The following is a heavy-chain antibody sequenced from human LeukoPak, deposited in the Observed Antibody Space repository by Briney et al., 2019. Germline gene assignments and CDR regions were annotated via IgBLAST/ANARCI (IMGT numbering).Heavy chain of an antibody. CDR1: GFPVSAFA. CDR2: LSVNGGIT. CDR3: VRAASEGATRVVWFLDI. V-gene: IGHV3-64D*06. D-gene: IGHD2-15*01. J-gene: IGHJ2*01. Sequence: EGSLRLSCSGSGFPVSAFAMHWVRQAPRQGLDYVAALSVNGGITYYANSVKGRFTISTDNSKNTLTLQMTDLRLEDTAVYYCVRAASEGATRVVWFLDIWGRGTVVTVSS.